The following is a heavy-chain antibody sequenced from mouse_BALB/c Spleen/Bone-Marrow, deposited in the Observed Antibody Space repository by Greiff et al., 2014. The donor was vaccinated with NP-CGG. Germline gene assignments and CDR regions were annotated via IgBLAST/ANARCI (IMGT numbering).Heavy chain of an antibody. CDR3: ARDSFLITRALDY. CDR1: GFSLNGSG. J-gene: IGHJ4*01. D-gene: IGHD2-4*01. Sequence: QVQLKESGTGLGGPSQSLSITCTASGFSLNGSGVNWGRQPPGKGLGWVGMIWGDGSTDYNSALKSRLSISKDNSKSQVFLKMNSLQTDDTARYYCARDSFLITRALDYWGQGTSVTVSS. CDR2: IWGDGST. V-gene: IGHV2-6-7*01.